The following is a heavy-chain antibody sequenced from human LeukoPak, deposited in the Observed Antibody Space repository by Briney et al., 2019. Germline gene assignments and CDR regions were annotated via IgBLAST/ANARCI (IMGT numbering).Heavy chain of an antibody. V-gene: IGHV3-15*01. D-gene: IGHD1-26*01. J-gene: IGHJ6*02. CDR1: GFNFNFVW. CDR3: TTERNWELLRPYGMDI. CDR2: IRIKIDGETA. Sequence: GGSLRLSCAASGFNFNFVWMSWVRQAPGKGLEWVGRIRIKIDGETADYAAPVKGRFTISRDDSKTTLYLQMNSLKTEDSAVYYCTTERNWELLRPYGMDIWGQGTTVTVSS.